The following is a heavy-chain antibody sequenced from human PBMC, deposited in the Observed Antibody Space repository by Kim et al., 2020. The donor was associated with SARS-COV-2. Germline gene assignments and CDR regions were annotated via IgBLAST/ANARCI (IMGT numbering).Heavy chain of an antibody. CDR2: VYYSGTT. CDR3: ARVREALNWVYP. Sequence: SETLSLTCNVSGGSISTYYWSWIRQSPGKGLEWIGYVYYSGTTNYNPSLKSRVTISVDTSKHQLSLKMTSVTAADTAVYYCARVREALNWVYPWGQGTLV. V-gene: IGHV4-59*13. J-gene: IGHJ5*02. CDR1: GGSISTYY.